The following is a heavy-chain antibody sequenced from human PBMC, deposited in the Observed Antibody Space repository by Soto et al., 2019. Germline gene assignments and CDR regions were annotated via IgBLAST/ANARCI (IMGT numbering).Heavy chain of an antibody. CDR1: GDNISRWWYY. D-gene: IGHD4-17*01. V-gene: IGHV4-31*02. CDR3: ARDRPGDYFAFDI. CDR2: IYYSGRT. J-gene: IGHJ3*02. Sequence: SETLSLTRPVSGDNISRWWYYWCWIRQHPGKGLEWIGYIYYSGRTYYNPSLKSRVTISVDTSKNQFSLKLSSVTAADTAVYYCARDRPGDYFAFDIWCQGTMVTVS.